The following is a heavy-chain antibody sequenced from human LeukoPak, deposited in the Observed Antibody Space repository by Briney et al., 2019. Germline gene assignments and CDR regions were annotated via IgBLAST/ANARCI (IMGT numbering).Heavy chain of an antibody. CDR3: ARAPSVTAPCDSDIVIIPAALDY. D-gene: IGHD2-2*01. CDR1: GYIFTSYG. Sequence: ASVKVSCKASGYIFTSYGITWLRQAPGQGLEWMGWISAYNGNTNYAQKLQGRVTMTTHTSTSTAYMELRSLRFDDTAVYYCARAPSVTAPCDSDIVIIPAALDYWGQGTLVTVSS. J-gene: IGHJ4*02. CDR2: ISAYNGNT. V-gene: IGHV1-18*01.